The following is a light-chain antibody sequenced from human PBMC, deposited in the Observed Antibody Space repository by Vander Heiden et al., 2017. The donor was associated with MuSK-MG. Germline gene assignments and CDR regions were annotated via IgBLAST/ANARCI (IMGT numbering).Light chain of an antibody. CDR1: QSINNNY. CDR3: QQYGSSQPIT. V-gene: IGKV3-20*01. Sequence: ILLTQSPGTLSLSPGERATLPSRASQSINNNYVAWYQQKPGQAPRLLIFGASRRGTDIPDRFSGSGSGTDFTLTISRLGPEDFAVYYCQQYGSSQPITFGQGTRLEIK. J-gene: IGKJ5*01. CDR2: GAS.